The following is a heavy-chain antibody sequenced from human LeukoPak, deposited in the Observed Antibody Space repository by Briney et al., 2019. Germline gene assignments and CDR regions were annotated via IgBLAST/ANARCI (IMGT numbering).Heavy chain of an antibody. V-gene: IGHV1-2*02. CDR3: ARDWGDYCSGGSCLLSNWFDP. Sequence: EASVKVSCKASGYTFTGYYMHWVRQAPGQGLEWMGWINPNSGGTNYAQKFQGRVTMTRDTSISTAYMELSRLRSDDTAVYYCARDWGDYCSGGSCLLSNWFDPWGQGTLVTVSS. D-gene: IGHD2-15*01. CDR2: INPNSGGT. CDR1: GYTFTGYY. J-gene: IGHJ5*02.